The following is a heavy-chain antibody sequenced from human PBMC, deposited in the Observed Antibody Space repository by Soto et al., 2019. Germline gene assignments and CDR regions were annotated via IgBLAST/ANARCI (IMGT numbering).Heavy chain of an antibody. D-gene: IGHD3-10*01. CDR1: GYTFTGYY. J-gene: IGHJ6*02. V-gene: IGHV1-2*02. CDR2: INPNSGGT. Sequence: ASVKVSCKASGYTFTGYYMHWVRQAPGQGLEWMGWINPNSGGTNYAQKFQGRVTMTRDTSISTAYMELSRLRSDDTAVYYCASRRLLWFGELSSSYNYYYGMDVWGQG. CDR3: ASRRLLWFGELSSSYNYYYGMDV.